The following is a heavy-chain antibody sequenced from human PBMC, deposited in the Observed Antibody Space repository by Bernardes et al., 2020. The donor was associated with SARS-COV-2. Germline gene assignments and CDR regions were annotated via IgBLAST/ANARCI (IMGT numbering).Heavy chain of an antibody. V-gene: IGHV1-2*02. CDR1: GYTFTGYY. Sequence: ASVKVSCMASGYTFTGYYMHWVRQAPGQGLEWMGWINPNSGGTNYAQKFQGRVTMTRDTSISTAYMELSRLRSDDTAVYYCARVGSSGRTYYYGMDVWGQGTTVTVSS. J-gene: IGHJ6*02. D-gene: IGHD1-26*01. CDR3: ARVGSSGRTYYYGMDV. CDR2: INPNSGGT.